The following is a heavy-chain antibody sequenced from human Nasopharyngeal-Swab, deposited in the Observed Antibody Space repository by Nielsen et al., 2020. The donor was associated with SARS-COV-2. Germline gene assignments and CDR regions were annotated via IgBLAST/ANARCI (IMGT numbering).Heavy chain of an antibody. D-gene: IGHD3-10*01. J-gene: IGHJ3*02. Sequence: SETLSLTCTVSGGSISSSSYYWSWIRQPPGKGLEWIGEINHSGSTNYNPSLKSRVTISVDTSKNQFSLKLSSVTAADTAVYYCARLFGDSAFDIWGQGTMVTVSS. CDR3: ARLFGDSAFDI. CDR2: INHSGST. V-gene: IGHV4-39*07. CDR1: GGSISSSSYY.